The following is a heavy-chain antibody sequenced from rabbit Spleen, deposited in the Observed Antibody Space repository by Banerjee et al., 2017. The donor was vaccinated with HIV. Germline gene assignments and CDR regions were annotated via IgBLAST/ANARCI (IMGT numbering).Heavy chain of an antibody. D-gene: IGHD1-1*01. CDR1: GVSFSISSY. V-gene: IGHV1S40*01. Sequence: QSLEESGGDLVKPGASLTLTCTASGVSFSISSYMCWVRQAPGKGLEWIACIDAGSSAFTYFATWAKGRFTISKTSSTTVTLQMTRLTAADTATYFCARDTSSSFSSYGMDLWGPGTSSPS. J-gene: IGHJ6*01. CDR3: ARDTSSSFSSYGMDL. CDR2: IDAGSSAFT.